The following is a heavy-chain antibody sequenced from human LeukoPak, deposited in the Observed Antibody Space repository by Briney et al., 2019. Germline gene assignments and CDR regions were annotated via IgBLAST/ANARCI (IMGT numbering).Heavy chain of an antibody. Sequence: GGSLRLSCAASGFTFSSYAMSWVRQAPGKGLEWVGFIRGKAYGATTEYAASVKGRFTISRDDSKSIAYLQMNSLKTEDTAVYYCTSSFGQLSFFDYWGQGTLVTVSS. V-gene: IGHV3-49*04. D-gene: IGHD3-10*01. CDR2: IRGKAYGATT. J-gene: IGHJ4*02. CDR1: GFTFSSYA. CDR3: TSSFGQLSFFDY.